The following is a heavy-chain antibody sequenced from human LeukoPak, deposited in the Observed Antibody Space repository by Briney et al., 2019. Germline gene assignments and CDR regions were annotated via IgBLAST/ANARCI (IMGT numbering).Heavy chain of an antibody. Sequence: GGSLRLSCAASGFAFSSYSMDWLRQAPGKGLEWVSSISPSSTYIYYADSVRGRFTISRDDSRNTLSLQMNSLRTEDTAVYYCARDQMGFGSAFDIWGQGTMVTVSS. D-gene: IGHD3-10*01. CDR3: ARDQMGFGSAFDI. CDR1: GFAFSSYS. CDR2: ISPSSTYI. V-gene: IGHV3-21*01. J-gene: IGHJ3*02.